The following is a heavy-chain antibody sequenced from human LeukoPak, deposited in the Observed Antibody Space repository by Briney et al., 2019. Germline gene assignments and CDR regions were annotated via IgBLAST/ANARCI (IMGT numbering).Heavy chain of an antibody. Sequence: PSETLSLTCTVSGGSISSYYWTWIRQPPGKGLEWIGYVYFSGSTNYNPSPKSRVTISVDTSKNQFSLKLSSVTAADTAVYYCARSQYSSGWLPFDYWGQGTLVTVSS. D-gene: IGHD6-19*01. V-gene: IGHV4-59*01. CDR2: VYFSGST. CDR1: GGSISSYY. J-gene: IGHJ4*02. CDR3: ARSQYSSGWLPFDY.